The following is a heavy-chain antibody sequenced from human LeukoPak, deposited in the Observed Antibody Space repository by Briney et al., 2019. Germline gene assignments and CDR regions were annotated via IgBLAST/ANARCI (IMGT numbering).Heavy chain of an antibody. J-gene: IGHJ4*02. V-gene: IGHV1-2*02. CDR2: INPNNGGT. CDR3: AIPNDDRV. CDR1: GYTFTGYY. D-gene: IGHD1-1*01. Sequence: ASVKVSCKASGYTFTGYYMHWVRQAPGQGLEYMGWINPNNGGTNYAQKFQGRVTMTRDTSISAAYMELSRLRSDDTAVYYCAIPNDDRVWGQGTLVTVSS.